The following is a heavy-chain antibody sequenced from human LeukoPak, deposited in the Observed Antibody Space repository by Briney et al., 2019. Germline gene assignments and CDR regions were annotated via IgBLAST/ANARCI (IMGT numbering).Heavy chain of an antibody. V-gene: IGHV1-2*02. D-gene: IGHD6-19*01. J-gene: IGHJ3*01. CDR3: AKDSGQWLVRHEAFDL. Sequence: GASVKVSCKASGYSFTGYYIHWVRQAAGQGLEWMGWINPDTGVTKFAQKFQGRVTMTRDTSISTAYMELIRLRPDDTAMYYCAKDSGQWLVRHEAFDLWGRGTMVTVSS. CDR1: GYSFTGYY. CDR2: INPDTGVT.